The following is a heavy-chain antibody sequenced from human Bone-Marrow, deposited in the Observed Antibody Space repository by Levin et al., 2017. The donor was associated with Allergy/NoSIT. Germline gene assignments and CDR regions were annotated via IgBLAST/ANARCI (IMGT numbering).Heavy chain of an antibody. Sequence: SETLSLTCTVSGGSFSSSTYYWGWVRQPPGKGLEWIGSTYYSGTTYYNPSLKSRVTISVDTSKNQFSLKLRSVTAADTAVYFCVRVLGELLGYHYGMDVWGQGATVTVSS. CDR1: GGSFSSSTYY. J-gene: IGHJ6*02. CDR3: VRVLGELLGYHYGMDV. CDR2: TYYSGTT. V-gene: IGHV4-39*01. D-gene: IGHD1-7*01.